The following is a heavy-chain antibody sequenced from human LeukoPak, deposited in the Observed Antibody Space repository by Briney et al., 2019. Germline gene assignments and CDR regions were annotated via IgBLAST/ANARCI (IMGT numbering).Heavy chain of an antibody. V-gene: IGHV3-48*04. CDR2: ISSSSSTI. Sequence: GGSLRLSCAASGFTFSSYSMNWVRQAPGKGLEWVSYISSSSSTIYYADSVKGRFTISRDNAKNSLYLQMNSLRAEDTAVYYCARDGKSRDGYNLVYWGQGTLVTVSS. CDR1: GFTFSSYS. CDR3: ARDGKSRDGYNLVY. J-gene: IGHJ4*02. D-gene: IGHD5-24*01.